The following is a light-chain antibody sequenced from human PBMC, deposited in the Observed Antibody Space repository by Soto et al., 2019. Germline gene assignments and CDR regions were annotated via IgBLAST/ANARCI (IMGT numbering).Light chain of an antibody. CDR2: SNY. CDR3: AVWDDSLSAVV. Sequence: QSVLTQPPSASGSPGQSVTISCSGRSSNSGQHRVRWFQPLAGTAPKLLIYSNYQRPSGVPDRFSGSKSGASASLAITGLQSEDEAYYYCAVWDDSLSAVVFGGGTQLTVL. CDR1: SSNSGQHR. V-gene: IGLV1-44*01. J-gene: IGLJ7*01.